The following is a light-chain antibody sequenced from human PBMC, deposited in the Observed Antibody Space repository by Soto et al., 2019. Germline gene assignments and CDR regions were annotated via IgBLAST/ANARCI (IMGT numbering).Light chain of an antibody. CDR1: HSNSSW. CDR3: QQFGSAPEGT. V-gene: IGKV1-5*03. J-gene: IGKJ1*01. Sequence: DIQLTQSPSTLSAINGNTGPIACRASHSNSSWLSWYQQKPGKAPKLLIYKASSLEGGVPSRFSGSGSGTEFSLTISRLEPDDVAVYYCQQFGSAPEGTFGRGTKVDIK. CDR2: KAS.